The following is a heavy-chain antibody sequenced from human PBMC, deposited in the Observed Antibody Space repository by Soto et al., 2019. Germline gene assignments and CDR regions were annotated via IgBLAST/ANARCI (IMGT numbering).Heavy chain of an antibody. CDR3: VKDESINWYSGHFRH. D-gene: IGHD6-13*01. J-gene: IGHJ1*01. CDR1: GFTFDDYA. V-gene: IGHV3-9*01. Sequence: EVQLVESGGGLVQPGRSLRLSCAASGFTFDDYAMHWVRQVPGKGLEWVSGINWNSGSIGYADSVKGRFAISRDNAKNSLHLQMNSLRAEDTAFYYCVKDESINWYSGHFRHWGQGTLVTSSS. CDR2: INWNSGSI.